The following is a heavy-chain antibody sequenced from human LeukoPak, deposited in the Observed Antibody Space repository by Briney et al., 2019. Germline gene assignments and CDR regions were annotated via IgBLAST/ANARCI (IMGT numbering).Heavy chain of an antibody. CDR2: ISAYNGNT. CDR3: ARVASYDILTGYYKGYFDY. CDR1: GYTFTSYG. D-gene: IGHD3-9*01. V-gene: IGHV1-18*01. J-gene: IGHJ4*02. Sequence: ASVKVSCKASGYTFTSYGISWVRQAPGQGLEWMGWISAYNGNTNYAQKLQGRVTMTTDTSTSTAYMELRSLRSDDTAVYYCARVASYDILTGYYKGYFDYWGQGTLVTVSS.